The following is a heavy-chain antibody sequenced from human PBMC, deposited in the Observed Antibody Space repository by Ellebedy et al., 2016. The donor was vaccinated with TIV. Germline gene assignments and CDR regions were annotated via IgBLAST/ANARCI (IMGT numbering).Heavy chain of an antibody. Sequence: ASVKVSCXASGYTFTSYGISWVRQAPGQGLEWMGWISAYNGNTNYAQKLQGRVTMTTDTSTSTAYMELRSLRSDDTAVYYCARDGDSGSPYYYYGMDVWGQGTTVTVSS. V-gene: IGHV1-18*04. D-gene: IGHD6-19*01. J-gene: IGHJ6*02. CDR3: ARDGDSGSPYYYYGMDV. CDR2: ISAYNGNT. CDR1: GYTFTSYG.